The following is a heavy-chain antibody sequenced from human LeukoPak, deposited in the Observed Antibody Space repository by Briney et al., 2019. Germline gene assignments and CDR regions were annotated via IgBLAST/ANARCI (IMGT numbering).Heavy chain of an antibody. CDR3: ARVAAAGTDPGAFDI. CDR1: GGSFGCYY. V-gene: IGHV4-34*04. D-gene: IGHD6-13*01. J-gene: IGHJ3*02. Sequence: SVTLSLTCAVYGGSFGCYYWRWLRQPPGKGLEWMGEINHSGNTNDNPSHKSRATISVDTSNNQSSLKLRSVTAADTAVYYCARVAAAGTDPGAFDIWGQGTMVTVSS. CDR2: INHSGNT.